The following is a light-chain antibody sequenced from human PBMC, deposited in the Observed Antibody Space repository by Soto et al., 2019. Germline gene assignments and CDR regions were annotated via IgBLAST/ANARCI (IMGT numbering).Light chain of an antibody. J-gene: IGLJ1*01. CDR3: QSYDSSLSALYV. CDR1: SSNIGAGYD. V-gene: IGLV1-40*01. CDR2: GNS. Sequence: QSALTQPPSVSGAPGQRVTISCTGSSSNIGAGYDVHWYQQLPGTAPKLLIYGNSNRPSGVPDRFSGSKSGTSASLAITGLQAEDEADYYCQSYDSSLSALYVFGTGNKLTVL.